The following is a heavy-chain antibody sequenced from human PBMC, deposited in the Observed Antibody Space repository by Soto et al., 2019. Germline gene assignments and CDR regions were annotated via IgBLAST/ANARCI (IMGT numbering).Heavy chain of an antibody. Sequence: GGSLRLSCAASGFTFSSYWMHWVRQAPGKGLVWVSRINSDGSSTSYADSVEGRFTISRDNAKNTLYLQMNSLRAEDTAIYYCARVQLRSTGWYPRAQGTPVTVSS. CDR3: ARVQLRSTGWYP. D-gene: IGHD6-19*01. J-gene: IGHJ5*02. CDR1: GFTFSSYW. CDR2: INSDGSST. V-gene: IGHV3-74*01.